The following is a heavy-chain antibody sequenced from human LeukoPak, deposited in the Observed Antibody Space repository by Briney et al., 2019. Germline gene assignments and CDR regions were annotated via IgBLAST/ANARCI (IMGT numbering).Heavy chain of an antibody. CDR1: GGTFSSYA. V-gene: IGHV1-69*13. CDR3: AREIDFWSGYYEPIFDY. J-gene: IGHJ4*02. CDR2: IIPIFGTA. Sequence: SVKVSCKASGGTFSSYAISWVRQAPGQGLEWMGGIIPIFGTANYAQKFQGRVTITADESTSTAYMELSSLRSEDTAVYYCAREIDFWSGYYEPIFDYWGQGTLVTVSS. D-gene: IGHD3-3*01.